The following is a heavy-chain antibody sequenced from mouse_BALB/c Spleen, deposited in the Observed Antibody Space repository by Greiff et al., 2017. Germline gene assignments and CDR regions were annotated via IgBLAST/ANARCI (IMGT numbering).Heavy chain of an antibody. V-gene: IGHV14-1*02. CDR1: GFNIKDYY. D-gene: IGHD2-1*01. Sequence: VQLKESGAELVRPGALVKLSCKASGFNIKDYYMHWVKQRPEQGLEWIGWIDPENGNTIYDPKFQGKASITADTSSNTAYLQLSSLTSEDTAVYYCARGYGNYEGFAYWGQGTLVTVSA. CDR3: ARGYGNYEGFAY. CDR2: IDPENGNT. J-gene: IGHJ3*01.